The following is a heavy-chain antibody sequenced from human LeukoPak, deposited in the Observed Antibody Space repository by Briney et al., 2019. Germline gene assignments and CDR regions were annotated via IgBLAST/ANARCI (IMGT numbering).Heavy chain of an antibody. CDR3: ASRAKGFGDFFFLV. CDR1: GSTFSSYD. V-gene: IGHV1-8*01. CDR2: MNRNSNNT. Sequence: GASVKVSCKASGSTFSSYDVHWVRQATGQGLEWMGWMNRNSNNTGYAQNFQGRVTMTRNTSINTAYMDLNNLRSEDTAVYYCASRAKGFGDFFFLVWGQGTLVTVSS. J-gene: IGHJ4*02. D-gene: IGHD3-10*01.